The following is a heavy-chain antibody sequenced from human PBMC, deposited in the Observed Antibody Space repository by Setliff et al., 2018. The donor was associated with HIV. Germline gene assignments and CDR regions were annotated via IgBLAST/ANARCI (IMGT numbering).Heavy chain of an antibody. V-gene: IGHV1-2*02. CDR3: ARGKPIFGVNNWFDP. D-gene: IGHD3-3*01. CDR1: GYTFSDYY. Sequence: GASVKVSCKASGYTFSDYYMHWVRQAPGQGLEWMGWINSDSGGTNYAQRFQGRITMTRDTSTNTVYMELNKLRSDDTAVYYCARGKPIFGVNNWFDPWGQGTLVTVS. CDR2: INSDSGGT. J-gene: IGHJ5*02.